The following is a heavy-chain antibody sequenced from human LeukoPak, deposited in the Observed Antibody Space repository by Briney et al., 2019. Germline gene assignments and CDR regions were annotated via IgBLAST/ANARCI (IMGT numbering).Heavy chain of an antibody. CDR3: ARVGLLWFGELLYRFDY. V-gene: IGHV1-8*01. CDR1: GYTFTSYD. D-gene: IGHD3-10*01. Sequence: GASVKVSCKASGYTFTSYDINWVRQATGQGLEWMGWMNPNSGNTGYAQKLQGRVTMTTDTSTSTAYMELRSLRSDDTAVYYCARVGLLWFGELLYRFDYWGQGTLVTVSS. J-gene: IGHJ4*02. CDR2: MNPNSGNT.